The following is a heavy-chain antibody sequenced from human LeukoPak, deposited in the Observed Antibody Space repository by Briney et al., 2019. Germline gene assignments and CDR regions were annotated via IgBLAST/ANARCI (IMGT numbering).Heavy chain of an antibody. D-gene: IGHD4-11*01. CDR3: ARQGAYDYSNSW. V-gene: IGHV4-34*01. CDR2: IDHSGGT. CDR1: GGSFSGYY. Sequence: SETLSLTCAVYGGSFSGYYWTYIRQPPGKGPEWIGEIDHSGGTNYNPSLKSRVTISVDTSKNQFSLKLSSVTAADTAVYYCARQGAYDYSNSWWGQGTLVTVSS. J-gene: IGHJ4*02.